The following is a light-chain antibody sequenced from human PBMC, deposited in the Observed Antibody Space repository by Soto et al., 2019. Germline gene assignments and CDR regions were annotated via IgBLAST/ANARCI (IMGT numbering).Light chain of an antibody. Sequence: EIVLTQSPGTLSLSPEERATLSCRASQSVSSSYLAWYQQKPGQAPRLLIYGASSRATGIPDRFSGSGSGTDFTLTISRLEPEDVAVYYCQQYGSSPSLPFCQGTRLEIK. J-gene: IGKJ5*01. CDR3: QQYGSSPSLP. CDR1: QSVSSSY. V-gene: IGKV3-20*01. CDR2: GAS.